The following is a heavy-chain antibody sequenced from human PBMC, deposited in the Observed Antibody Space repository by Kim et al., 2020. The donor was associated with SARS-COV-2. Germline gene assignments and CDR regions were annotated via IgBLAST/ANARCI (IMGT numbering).Heavy chain of an antibody. CDR1: GYTFTSYA. J-gene: IGHJ6*02. CDR2: INTNTGNP. CDR3: ARDRKPAALYYYYYYGMDV. Sequence: ASVKVSCKASGYTFTSYAMNWVRQAPGQGLEWMGWINTNTGNPTYAQGFTGRFVFSLDTSVSTAYLQISSLKAEDTAVYYCARDRKPAALYYYYYYGMDVWGQGTTVTVSS. V-gene: IGHV7-4-1*02. D-gene: IGHD2-2*01.